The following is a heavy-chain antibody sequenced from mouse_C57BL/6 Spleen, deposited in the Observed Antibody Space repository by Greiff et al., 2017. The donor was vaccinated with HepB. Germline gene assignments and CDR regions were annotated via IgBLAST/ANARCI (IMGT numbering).Heavy chain of an antibody. V-gene: IGHV1-15*01. CDR3: TRWGLIAAPLGD. D-gene: IGHD1-1*01. J-gene: IGHJ4*01. Sequence: LEEPGAELVRPGASVTLSCKASGYTFTNYEMHWVKQTPVHGLEWIGAIDPETGGTAYNQKFKGKAILTADKSSSTAYMELRSLTSEDSAVYYCTRWGLIAAPLGDRGQGTSVTVSS. CDR2: IDPETGGT. CDR1: GYTFTNYE.